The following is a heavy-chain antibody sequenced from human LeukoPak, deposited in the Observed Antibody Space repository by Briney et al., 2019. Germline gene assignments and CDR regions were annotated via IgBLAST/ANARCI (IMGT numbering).Heavy chain of an antibody. CDR1: GSTVSSNY. CDR2: MSHDGSIE. CDR3: ARAKIIQSITHMDV. D-gene: IGHD5-18*01. Sequence: GGSLRLPCAASGSTVSSNYMSWVRQAPGKGLEWVAVMSHDGSIEKYAGSVKGRFTISRDNSKKTLFLQMNSLRSDDAAVYYCARAKIIQSITHMDVWGQGTTVTVSS. V-gene: IGHV3-30*03. J-gene: IGHJ6*02.